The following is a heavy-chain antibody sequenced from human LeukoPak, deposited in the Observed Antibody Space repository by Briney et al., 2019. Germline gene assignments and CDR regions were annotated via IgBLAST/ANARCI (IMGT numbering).Heavy chain of an antibody. J-gene: IGHJ4*02. CDR1: GYTFTSYY. CDR3: ARGNLDYGDYARLH. V-gene: IGHV1-69*04. D-gene: IGHD4-17*01. CDR2: IIPILGIA. Sequence: SVKISCKASGYTFTSYYMHWVRQAPGQGLEWMGRIIPILGIANYAQKFQGRVTITADKSTSTAYMELSSLRSEDTAVYYCARGNLDYGDYARLHWGQGTLVTVSS.